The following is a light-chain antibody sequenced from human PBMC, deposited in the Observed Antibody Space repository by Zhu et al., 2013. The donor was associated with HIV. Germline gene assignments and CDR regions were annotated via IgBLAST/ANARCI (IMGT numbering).Light chain of an antibody. V-gene: IGLV1-40*01. CDR1: TSNIGNNY. CDR2: ANI. Sequence: QSVLTQPPSVSAAPGQKVTISCSGSTSNIGNNYVSWYQQFPGTAPKLLIYANINRPSGVPDRFSGSKSGTSASLAITGLQADDEADYYCQSYNSTLSGSGVFGGGTKLTVL. J-gene: IGLJ2*01. CDR3: QSYNSTLSGSGV.